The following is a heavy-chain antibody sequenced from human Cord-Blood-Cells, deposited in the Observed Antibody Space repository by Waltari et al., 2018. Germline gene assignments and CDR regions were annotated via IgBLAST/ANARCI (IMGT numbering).Heavy chain of an antibody. V-gene: IGHV4-59*01. CDR2: IYYSGST. J-gene: IGHJ5*02. CDR1: GGSISSYY. CDR3: ARGYSIVVVPAAMFDP. D-gene: IGHD2-2*01. Sequence: QVQLQESGPGLVKPSETLSLTCTVSGGSISSYYWSWIRQPPGKGLEWIGYIYYSGSTNYNPSLKSRVTISVDTSKNQFSLKLSSVTAADTAVYYCARGYSIVVVPAAMFDPWGQGTLVTVSS.